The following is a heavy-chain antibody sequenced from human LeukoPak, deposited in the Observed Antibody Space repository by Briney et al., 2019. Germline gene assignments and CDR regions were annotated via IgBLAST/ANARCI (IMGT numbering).Heavy chain of an antibody. CDR2: INQVGNAK. D-gene: IGHD7-27*01. CDR1: GFTFRDYW. J-gene: IGHJ4*02. Sequence: PGGSLRLSCAAYGFTFRDYWMNWVRQAPGKGLEWVATINQVGNAKYYVDSVKGRFSISRDNAKNSLNLQMNSLRAEDTAVYYCARDGPHPGLYFDFWGQGTLVTVSS. V-gene: IGHV3-7*05. CDR3: ARDGPHPGLYFDF.